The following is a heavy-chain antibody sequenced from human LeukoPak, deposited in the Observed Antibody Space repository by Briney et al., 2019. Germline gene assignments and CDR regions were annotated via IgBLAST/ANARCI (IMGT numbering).Heavy chain of an antibody. D-gene: IGHD2-15*01. CDR2: ISYSGST. V-gene: IGHV4-31*03. J-gene: IGHJ4*02. CDR3: ARGFGGRLQFDY. Sequence: SETLSLTCTVSGGSISSGGYYWSWIRQHPGKGLEWIGYISYSGSTYYNPSLKSRVNISVDTSKNQSSLKLGSVTAADTAVYYCARGFGGRLQFDYWGQGTLVTVSS. CDR1: GGSISSGGYY.